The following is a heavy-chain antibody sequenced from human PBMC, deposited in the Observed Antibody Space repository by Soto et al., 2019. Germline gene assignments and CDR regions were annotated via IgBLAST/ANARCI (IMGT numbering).Heavy chain of an antibody. CDR1: GFTFGDYA. D-gene: IGHD5-12*01. J-gene: IGHJ4*02. CDR2: IRSKAYGGTP. CDR3: TRSGAGYDYLDY. Sequence: GGSLRLSCTASGFTFGDYALNWVRQAPGKGLEWVSFIRSKAYGGTPEHAASVKGRFTISRDDSRNIAYLQMNSLKSEDTAMYFCTRSGAGYDYLDYWGQGTLVTVSS. V-gene: IGHV3-49*04.